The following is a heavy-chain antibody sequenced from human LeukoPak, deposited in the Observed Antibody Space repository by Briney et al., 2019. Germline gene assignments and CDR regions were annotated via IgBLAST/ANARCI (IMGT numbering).Heavy chain of an antibody. V-gene: IGHV3-74*01. D-gene: IGHD6-19*01. CDR2: INSDGSST. CDR1: GFTFSSYW. CDR3: ARGSGSGWTYFDY. J-gene: IGHJ4*02. Sequence: PGGSLRLSCAASGFTFSSYWMHWVRQAPGKGLVWVSRINSDGSSTSYADSVKGRFTISRDNAKNTLYLQMNSLRAEDTVVYYCARGSGSGWTYFDYWGQGTLVTVSS.